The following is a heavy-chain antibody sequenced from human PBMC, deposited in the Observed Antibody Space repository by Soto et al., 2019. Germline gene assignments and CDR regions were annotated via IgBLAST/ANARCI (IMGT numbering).Heavy chain of an antibody. CDR1: GDSITTPHW. Sequence: SETLSLTCAVSGDSITTPHWWGWVRQPPGKGLEWIGEIFHSETTNYNPSLKSRVTISIDKFKNQFSLRLTSLTAADTAIYYCTRSTTLSRRLFFDSWGQGALVTVSS. CDR3: TRSTTLSRRLFFDS. V-gene: IGHV4-4*02. D-gene: IGHD4-4*01. J-gene: IGHJ4*02. CDR2: IFHSETT.